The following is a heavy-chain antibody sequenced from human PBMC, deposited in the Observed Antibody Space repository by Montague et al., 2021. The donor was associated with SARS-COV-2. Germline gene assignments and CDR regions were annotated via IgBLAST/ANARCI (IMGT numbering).Heavy chain of an antibody. Sequence: SETLSLTCAVSGASVSSINWWTWVRQPPGRGLECIAEILHTGITNFNPSLRSRVSISLDTSRNQFSLTLNSVTAADTAIYYCASHPVFQQLYSWGQGTLVSVSS. CDR1: GASVSSINW. CDR3: ASHPVFQQLYS. CDR2: ILHTGIT. J-gene: IGHJ4*02. V-gene: IGHV4-4*02. D-gene: IGHD6-13*01.